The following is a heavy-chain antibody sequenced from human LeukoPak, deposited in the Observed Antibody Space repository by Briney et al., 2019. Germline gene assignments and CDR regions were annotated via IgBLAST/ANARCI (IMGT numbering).Heavy chain of an antibody. CDR1: GFTFSSYA. CDR3: AKDVRNYDILTGYGYAFDI. V-gene: IGHV3-23*01. Sequence: LTGGSLRLSCAASGFTFSSYAMGWVRQAPGKGLEWVSAISGSGGSTYYADSVKGRFTISRDNSKNTLYLQMNSLRAEDTAVYYCAKDVRNYDILTGYGYAFDIWGQGTMVTVSS. J-gene: IGHJ3*02. CDR2: ISGSGGST. D-gene: IGHD3-9*01.